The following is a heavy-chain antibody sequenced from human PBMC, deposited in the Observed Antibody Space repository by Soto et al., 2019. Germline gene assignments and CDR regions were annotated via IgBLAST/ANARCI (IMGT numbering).Heavy chain of an antibody. CDR3: ASVRGYSGYDYGY. V-gene: IGHV5-10-1*01. D-gene: IGHD5-12*01. Sequence: GESLKISCEGSGYSFTSYWISWVRQMPGKGLEWMGRIDPSDSYTKYSPSFQGHVTISADKSISTAYLQWSSLKASDTAMYYCASVRGYSGYDYGYWGQGTLVTVSS. CDR2: IDPSDSYT. CDR1: GYSFTSYW. J-gene: IGHJ4*02.